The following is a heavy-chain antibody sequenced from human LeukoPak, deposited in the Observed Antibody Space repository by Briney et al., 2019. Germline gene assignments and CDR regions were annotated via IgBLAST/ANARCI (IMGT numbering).Heavy chain of an antibody. V-gene: IGHV1-46*01. Sequence: ASVKVSCKASGYTFTSYYMHWVRQAPGQGLEWMGIINPSGGSTGYAQKFQGRVTMTRDTSTSTVYMELSSLRSEDTAVYYCARDAYYYDSSGYPNRLYFDYWGQGTLVTVSS. CDR3: ARDAYYYDSSGYPNRLYFDY. D-gene: IGHD3-22*01. CDR2: INPSGGST. CDR1: GYTFTSYY. J-gene: IGHJ4*02.